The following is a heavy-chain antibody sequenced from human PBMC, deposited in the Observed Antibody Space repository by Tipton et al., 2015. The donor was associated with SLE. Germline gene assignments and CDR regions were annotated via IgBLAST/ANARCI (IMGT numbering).Heavy chain of an antibody. V-gene: IGHV3-11*01. CDR2: ISDTGNSI. J-gene: IGHJ3*02. CDR3: AKPLYSGSYYFAFHI. Sequence: QAQLVQSGGDLVKSGGSLRLSCAASGFIFSDYYMSWIRQAPGEGLEWLSSISDTGNSIQYADSVKGRFTISRDNAGNSLFLQMNSLRAEDTALYFCAKPLYSGSYYFAFHIWGQGTMVIVSS. CDR1: GFIFSDYY. D-gene: IGHD1-26*01.